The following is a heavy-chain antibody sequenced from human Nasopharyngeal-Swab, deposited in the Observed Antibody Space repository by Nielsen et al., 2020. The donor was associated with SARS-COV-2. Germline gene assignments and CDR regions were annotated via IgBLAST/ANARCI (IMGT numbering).Heavy chain of an antibody. CDR2: FDPEDGET. Sequence: ASVKVSCKVSGYTLTELSMHWVRQAPGKGLEWMGGFDPEDGETIYAQKFQGRVTMTEDTSTDTAYMELSSLRSEDTAVYYCATVSSIVGVNDYWGQGTLVTVSS. D-gene: IGHD1-26*01. CDR3: ATVSSIVGVNDY. V-gene: IGHV1-24*01. CDR1: GYTLTELS. J-gene: IGHJ4*02.